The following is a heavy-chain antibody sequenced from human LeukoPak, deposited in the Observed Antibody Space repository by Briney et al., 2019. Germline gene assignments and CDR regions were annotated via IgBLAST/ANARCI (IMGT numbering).Heavy chain of an antibody. CDR3: AAERLGALSPPFDY. D-gene: IGHD3-10*01. CDR2: IVVCSGNT. Sequence: SVKLSCKASGFTVTSSAMQWGRQARGQRLGWRGWIVVCSGNTNYAQKFQQRGTITTDTSTSTAYMELSSLRSEDTAVHYCAAERLGALSPPFDYCGQGTLVTVSS. J-gene: IGHJ4*02. V-gene: IGHV1-58*02. CDR1: GFTVTSSA.